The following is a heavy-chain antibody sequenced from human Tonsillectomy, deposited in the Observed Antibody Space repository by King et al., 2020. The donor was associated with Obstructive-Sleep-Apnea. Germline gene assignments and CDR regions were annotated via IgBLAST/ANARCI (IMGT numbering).Heavy chain of an antibody. D-gene: IGHD4-23*01. CDR3: ARHSSGGRDGMEV. CDR1: GYSFANYW. V-gene: IGHV5-51*01. J-gene: IGHJ6*02. CDR2: IYPGDSET. Sequence: QLVQSGAEVKKPAESLKISCKGSGYSFANYWIGWVRQMPGKGLEWMGIIYPGDSETRYSPSFQGQVIISADKSISTAYLQWSSLKASDTAMYYCARHSSGGRDGMEVWGQGTTVTVSS.